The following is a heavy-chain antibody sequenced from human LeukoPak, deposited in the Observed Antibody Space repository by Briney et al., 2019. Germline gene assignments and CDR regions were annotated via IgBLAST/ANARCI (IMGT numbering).Heavy chain of an antibody. Sequence: SETLSLTCAAYGGSFSDYFWSWIRQPPGKGLEWIGEISHSGSTTYNPSLRSRVTISGDTSKKQFSLKLSSVTAADTAVYYCVTYYYGSSAPKRNYWGQGILVTVSS. D-gene: IGHD3-22*01. CDR2: ISHSGST. CDR3: VTYYYGSSAPKRNY. V-gene: IGHV4-34*01. J-gene: IGHJ4*02. CDR1: GGSFSDYF.